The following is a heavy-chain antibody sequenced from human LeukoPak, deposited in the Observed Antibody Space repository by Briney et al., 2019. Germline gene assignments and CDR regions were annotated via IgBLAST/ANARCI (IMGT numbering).Heavy chain of an antibody. J-gene: IGHJ4*02. CDR1: GFNFGVYG. CDR3: GGEKYGYVSTHPDY. Sequence: GGSLRLSCTASGFNFGVYGMHWVRQAPGKGLEWVAVMWDDGTNENYVESVKGRFTISRDNGKRTLYLQMNSLRAEDTAVYYWGGEKYGYVSTHPDYWGQGPLVTVSS. V-gene: IGHV3-33*01. CDR2: MWDDGTNE. D-gene: IGHD5-18*01.